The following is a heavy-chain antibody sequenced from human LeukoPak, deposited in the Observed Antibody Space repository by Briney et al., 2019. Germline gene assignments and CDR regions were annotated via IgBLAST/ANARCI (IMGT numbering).Heavy chain of an antibody. Sequence: PGGSLRLSCAASGFTFDDYAMHWVRQAPGKGLEWVSGISWNSGSIGYADSVKGRFTISRDNAKNSLYLQMNSLRAEDTALYYCAKDKTTKTYYYDSSGFKNDAFDIWGQGTMVTVSS. CDR1: GFTFDDYA. CDR2: ISWNSGSI. V-gene: IGHV3-9*01. CDR3: AKDKTTKTYYYDSSGFKNDAFDI. D-gene: IGHD3-22*01. J-gene: IGHJ3*02.